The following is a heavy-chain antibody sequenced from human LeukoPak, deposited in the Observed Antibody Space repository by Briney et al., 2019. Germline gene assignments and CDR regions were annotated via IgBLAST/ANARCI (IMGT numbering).Heavy chain of an antibody. Sequence: PSETLSLTCTVSGGSISSYYWSWIRQPAGKGLEWIGYIYYSGSTNYNPSLKSRVTISVDTSKNQFSLKLSSVTAADTAVYYCARGRKLDTYYYYYYMDVWGKGTTVTVSS. CDR3: ARGRKLDTYYYYYYMDV. J-gene: IGHJ6*03. CDR2: IYYSGST. CDR1: GGSISSYY. V-gene: IGHV4-59*01. D-gene: IGHD6-6*01.